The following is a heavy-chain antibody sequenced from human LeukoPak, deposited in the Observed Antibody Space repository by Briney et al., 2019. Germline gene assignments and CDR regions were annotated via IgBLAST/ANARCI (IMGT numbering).Heavy chain of an antibody. D-gene: IGHD2-8*01. Sequence: ASVKVSCKASGYTFTGYYMHWVRQAPGQGLEWMGWINPNSGGTNYAQKFQGRVTMTRDTSISTAYMELSRLRSDDTAVYYCARDGIVLMVYAIGIDYWGQGTLVTVSS. CDR3: ARDGIVLMVYAIGIDY. V-gene: IGHV1-2*02. CDR2: INPNSGGT. CDR1: GYTFTGYY. J-gene: IGHJ4*02.